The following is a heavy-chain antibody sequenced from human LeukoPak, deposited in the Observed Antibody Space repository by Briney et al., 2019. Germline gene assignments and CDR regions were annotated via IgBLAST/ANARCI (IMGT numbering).Heavy chain of an antibody. Sequence: PGGSLRLSCAASGFTFSSYSMNGVRQAPGKGLEWVSSISSSSSYIYYADSVKGRFTISRDNAKNSLYLQMNSLRAEDTAVYYCARDILTGYGDWGQGTLVTVSS. D-gene: IGHD3-9*01. V-gene: IGHV3-21*01. CDR1: GFTFSSYS. CDR2: ISSSSSYI. J-gene: IGHJ4*02. CDR3: ARDILTGYGD.